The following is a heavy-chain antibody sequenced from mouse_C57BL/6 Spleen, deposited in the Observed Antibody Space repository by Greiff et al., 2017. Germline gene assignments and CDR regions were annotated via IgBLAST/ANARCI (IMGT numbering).Heavy chain of an antibody. CDR1: GFTFSNYW. D-gene: IGHD2-3*01. CDR2: IRLKSDNYAT. J-gene: IGHJ3*01. V-gene: IGHV6-3*01. CDR3: TGDGYYAAWFAY. Sequence: EVQGVESGGGLVQPGGSMKLSCVASGFTFSNYWMNWVRQSPEKGLEWVAQIRLKSDNYATHYAESVKGRFTISRDDSKSSVYLQMNNLRAEDTGIYYCTGDGYYAAWFAYWGQGTLVTVSA.